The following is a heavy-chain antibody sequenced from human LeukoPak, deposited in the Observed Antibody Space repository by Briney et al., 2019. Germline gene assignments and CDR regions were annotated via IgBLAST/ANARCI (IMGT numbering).Heavy chain of an antibody. V-gene: IGHV3-21*01. J-gene: IGHJ2*01. Sequence: GSLRLSCAASGFSFSSYSMSWVRQAPGKGLQWVSSISRSSTYIYYADSVKGRFTFSRDNAKNSLYLQMDSLRAEDTAVYYCAASPVAAAGTRTFWYFDLWGRGTLVTVSS. CDR1: GFSFSSYS. CDR3: AASPVAAAGTRTFWYFDL. D-gene: IGHD6-13*01. CDR2: ISRSSTYI.